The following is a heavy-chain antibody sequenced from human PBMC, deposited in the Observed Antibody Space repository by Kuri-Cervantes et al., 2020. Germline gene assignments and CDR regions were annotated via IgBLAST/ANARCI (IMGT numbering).Heavy chain of an antibody. D-gene: IGHD3-16*02. CDR1: GFTFSSYG. CDR3: TTVIMITFGGVIVRDY. CDR2: IRYDGSNK. V-gene: IGHV3-30*02. Sequence: LSLTCAASGFTFSSYGMHWVRQAPGKGLEWVAFIRYDGSNKYYADSVKGRFTISRDNSKNTLYLQMNSLKTDDTAVYYCTTVIMITFGGVIVRDYWGQGTLVTVSS. J-gene: IGHJ4*02.